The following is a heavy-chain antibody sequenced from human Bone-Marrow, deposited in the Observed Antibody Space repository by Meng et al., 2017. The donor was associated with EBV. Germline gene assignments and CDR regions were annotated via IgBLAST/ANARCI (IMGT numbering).Heavy chain of an antibody. CDR2: IIPIFGTA. D-gene: IGHD5-12*01. V-gene: IGHV1-69*01. CDR1: GGTFSSYA. J-gene: IGHJ4*02. CDR3: ARDPGYAGYFDY. Sequence: QVRLVQSGAEVNTPGSSVRVSCKASGGTFSSYAISWVRQAPGQGLEWMGGIIPIFGTANYAQKFQGRVTITADESTSTAYMELSSLRSEDTAVYYCARDPGYAGYFDYWGQGTLVTVSS.